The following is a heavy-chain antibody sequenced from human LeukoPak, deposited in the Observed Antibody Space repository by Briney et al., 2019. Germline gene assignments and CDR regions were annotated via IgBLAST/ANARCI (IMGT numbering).Heavy chain of an antibody. Sequence: GGSLRLSCAASGFTFSSYGMHWVRQAPGKGLEWVAVIWYDGSNKYYADSVKGRFTISRDNSKNTLYLQMNSLRAEDTAVYYCGRDPNGDYVGAFDFRGQGTMVTVSS. D-gene: IGHD4-17*01. J-gene: IGHJ3*01. CDR3: GRDPNGDYVGAFDF. CDR1: GFTFSSYG. V-gene: IGHV3-33*01. CDR2: IWYDGSNK.